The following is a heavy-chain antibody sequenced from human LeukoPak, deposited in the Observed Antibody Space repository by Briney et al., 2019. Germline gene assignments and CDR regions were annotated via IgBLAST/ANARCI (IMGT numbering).Heavy chain of an antibody. CDR2: IYYSGST. D-gene: IGHD3-10*01. Sequence: SETLSLTCTVSGGSISSYYWSWIRQPPGKGLEWIGYIYYSGSTNYNPSLKSRVTISVDTSKNQFSLKLSSVTAADTAVYYCARGSGYYGSGSCPGDWGQGTLGTVSS. CDR1: GGSISSYY. V-gene: IGHV4-59*01. CDR3: ARGSGYYGSGSCPGD. J-gene: IGHJ4*01.